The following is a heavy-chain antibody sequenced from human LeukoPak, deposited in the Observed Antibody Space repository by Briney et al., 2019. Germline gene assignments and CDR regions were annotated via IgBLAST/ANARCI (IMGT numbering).Heavy chain of an antibody. CDR3: ARAAVVVVVAATSWFDP. CDR1: GGTFSSYA. Sequence: SVNVSCKASGGTFSSYAISWVRQAPCQGLEWMGGIIPVFGTANYAQKFQGRVTITADEPTSTAYMELSSLRSEDTAVYYCARAAVVVVVAATSWFDPWGQGTLVGVSS. J-gene: IGHJ5*02. CDR2: IIPVFGTA. D-gene: IGHD2-15*01. V-gene: IGHV1-69*13.